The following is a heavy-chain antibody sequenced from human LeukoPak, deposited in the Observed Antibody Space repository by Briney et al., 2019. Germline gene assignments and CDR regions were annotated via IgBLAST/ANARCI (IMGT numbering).Heavy chain of an antibody. V-gene: IGHV1-69*05. CDR1: GGTFSSYA. D-gene: IGHD3-22*01. CDR3: ARGDSSGYQDDAFDI. J-gene: IGHJ3*02. CDR2: IIPIFGTA. Sequence: SVEVSCKASGGTFSSYAISWVRQAPGQGLEWMGGIIPIFGTANYAQKFQGRVTITTDESTSTAYMELSSLRSEDTAVYYCARGDSSGYQDDAFDIWGQGTMVTVSS.